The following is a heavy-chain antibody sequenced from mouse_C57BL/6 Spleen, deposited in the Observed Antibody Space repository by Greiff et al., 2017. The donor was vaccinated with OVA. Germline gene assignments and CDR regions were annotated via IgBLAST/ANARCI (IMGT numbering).Heavy chain of an antibody. CDR2: IRNKANGYTT. CDR1: GFTFTDYY. D-gene: IGHD2-1*01. V-gene: IGHV7-3*01. Sequence: EVKLVESGGGLVQPGGSLSLSCAASGFTFTDYYMSWVRQPPGKALEWLGFIRNKANGYTTEYSASVKGRFTISRDNSQSILYLQMNALRAEDSATYYCARYIRALLLDYWGQGTSVTVSS. CDR3: ARYIRALLLDY. J-gene: IGHJ4*01.